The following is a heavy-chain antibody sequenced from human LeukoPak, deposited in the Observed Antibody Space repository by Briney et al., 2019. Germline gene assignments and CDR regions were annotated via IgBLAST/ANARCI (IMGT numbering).Heavy chain of an antibody. J-gene: IGHJ5*02. V-gene: IGHV1-2*02. CDR1: GYTFTAYY. CDR2: INPNSGGT. Sequence: ASVKVSCKASGYTFTAYYMHWVRQAPGQGLEWMGWINPNSGGTNYAQKFQGRVTMTRDTSISTAYMELSRLRSDDTAVYYCARDGVEMATIDRWFDPWGQGTLVTVSS. D-gene: IGHD5-24*01. CDR3: ARDGVEMATIDRWFDP.